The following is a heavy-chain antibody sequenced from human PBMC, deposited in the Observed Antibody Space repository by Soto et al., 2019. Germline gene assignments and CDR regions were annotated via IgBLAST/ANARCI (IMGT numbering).Heavy chain of an antibody. CDR2: IIPILGIA. V-gene: IGHV1-69*02. CDR1: GGTFSSYT. Sequence: ASVKVSCKASGGTFSSYTISWVRQAPGQGLEWMGRIIPILGIANYAQKFQGRVTITADKSTSPAYMELSSLRSEDTAVYYCARAFGIAAAVWFDPWGQGTLVTVSS. D-gene: IGHD6-13*01. CDR3: ARAFGIAAAVWFDP. J-gene: IGHJ5*02.